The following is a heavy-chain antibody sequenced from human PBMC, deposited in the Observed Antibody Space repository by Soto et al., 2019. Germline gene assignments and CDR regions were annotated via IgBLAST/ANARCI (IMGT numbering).Heavy chain of an antibody. CDR1: GGSISSGGYY. J-gene: IGHJ6*02. D-gene: IGHD3-10*01. Sequence: PSETLSLTCTVSGGSISSGGYYWSWIRQHPGKGLEWIGYIYYSGSTYYNPSLESRVTISVDTSKNQFSLKLSSVTAADTAVYYCARDYLPRGWFGEFQLDVWGQGTTVTVSS. V-gene: IGHV4-31*03. CDR2: IYYSGST. CDR3: ARDYLPRGWFGEFQLDV.